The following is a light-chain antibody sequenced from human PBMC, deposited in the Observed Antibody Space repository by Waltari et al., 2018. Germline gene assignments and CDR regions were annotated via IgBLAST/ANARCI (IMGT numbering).Light chain of an antibody. CDR3: SMYMGSGVWV. J-gene: IGLJ3*02. CDR2: KGI. V-gene: IGLV8-61*01. Sequence: QTVVTQEPSLSVSPGGTVTLTCALSSGSVSSTSYPTWYQQTPGQPPRTLLYKGISRSFGVPDRFSGSILGNTAALTITGAQADDESDYYCSMYMGSGVWVFGGGTKLTVL. CDR1: SGSVSSTSY.